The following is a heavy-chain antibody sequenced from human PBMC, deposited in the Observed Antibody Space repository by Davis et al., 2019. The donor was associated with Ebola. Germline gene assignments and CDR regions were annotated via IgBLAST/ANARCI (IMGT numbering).Heavy chain of an antibody. CDR1: GLTINGYG. Sequence: PGGSLRLSCAASGLTINGYGLNWVRQVPGKGLEWVASIKEDGSEKNYVDSVKGRFTISRDNAKNSLYLQMNSLRVDDTAVYYCVRGGSRGGDYWGQGTLATVSS. V-gene: IGHV3-7*01. CDR2: IKEDGSEK. CDR3: VRGGSRGGDY. J-gene: IGHJ4*02. D-gene: IGHD3-16*01.